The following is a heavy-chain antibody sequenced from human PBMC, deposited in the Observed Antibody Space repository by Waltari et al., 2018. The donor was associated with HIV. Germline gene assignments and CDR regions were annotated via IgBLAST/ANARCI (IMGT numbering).Heavy chain of an antibody. CDR2: ISSSSSTI. CDR1: GFTFSSYS. CDR3: AREDGGAARSDAFDI. V-gene: IGHV3-48*01. J-gene: IGHJ3*02. D-gene: IGHD6-6*01. Sequence: EVQLVESGGGLVQPGGSLRLSCAASGFTFSSYSMNWVRQAPGKGLEWVSYISSSSSTIYYADSVKGRFTISRDNAKNSLYLQMNSLRAEDTAVYYCAREDGGAARSDAFDIWGQGTMVTVSS.